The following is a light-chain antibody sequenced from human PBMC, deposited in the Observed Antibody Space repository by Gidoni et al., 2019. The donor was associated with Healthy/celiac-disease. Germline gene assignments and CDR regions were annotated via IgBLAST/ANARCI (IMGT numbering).Light chain of an antibody. Sequence: DIKMTQSPSTLSASVGDRVTITCRASQSISSWLAWYQQKPGKAPKLLIYKASSLESGVPSRFSGSGSGTEFTLTISSLQPDDFATYYCQQYNSYSPEFGQGTKVEIK. CDR1: QSISSW. J-gene: IGKJ1*01. V-gene: IGKV1-5*03. CDR3: QQYNSYSPE. CDR2: KAS.